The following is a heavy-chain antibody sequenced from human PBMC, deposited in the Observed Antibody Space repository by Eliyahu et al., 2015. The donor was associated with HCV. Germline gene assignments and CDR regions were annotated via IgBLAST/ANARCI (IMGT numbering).Heavy chain of an antibody. J-gene: IGHJ5*02. CDR2: IFSNDEK. CDR3: ARTAADYDFWSGPTGWFDP. Sequence: QVTLKESGPVLVKPTETLTLTCTVSGFSLSNARMGVSWIRQPPGKALEWLAHIFSNDEKSYSTSLKSRLTISKDTSKSQVVLTMTNMDPVDTATYYCARTAADYDFWSGPTGWFDPWGQGTLVTVSS. CDR1: GFSLSNARMG. V-gene: IGHV2-26*01. D-gene: IGHD3-3*01.